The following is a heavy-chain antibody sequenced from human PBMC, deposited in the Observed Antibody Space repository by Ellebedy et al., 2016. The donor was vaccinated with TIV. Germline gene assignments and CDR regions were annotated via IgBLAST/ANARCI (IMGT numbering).Heavy chain of an antibody. J-gene: IGHJ6*02. Sequence: GESLKISXAASGFTFSSYNMNWVRQAPGKGLEWVSSISSSSSYIYYADSVKGRFTISRDNAKNSLYLQMNSLRAEDTAVYYCASDLGPWRDYYYYGMDVWGQGTTVTVSS. V-gene: IGHV3-21*01. CDR3: ASDLGPWRDYYYYGMDV. D-gene: IGHD3-16*01. CDR1: GFTFSSYN. CDR2: ISSSSSYI.